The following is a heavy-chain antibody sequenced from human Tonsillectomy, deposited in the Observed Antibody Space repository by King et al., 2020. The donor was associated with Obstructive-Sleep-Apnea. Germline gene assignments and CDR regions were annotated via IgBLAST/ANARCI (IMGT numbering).Heavy chain of an antibody. V-gene: IGHV3-23*04. D-gene: IGHD3-22*01. CDR1: GFTFSSYA. CDR2: ISGSGGST. Sequence: EVQLVESGGGLVQPGGSLRLSCAASGFTFSSYAMSWVRQAPGKGLEWVSTISGSGGSTYYADSVKGRFTISRDNSKNTLYLQMNSLRAEDTAVYYCAKEVYYYDSSGYSAPFDYWGQGPWSPSPQ. CDR3: AKEVYYYDSSGYSAPFDY. J-gene: IGHJ4*02.